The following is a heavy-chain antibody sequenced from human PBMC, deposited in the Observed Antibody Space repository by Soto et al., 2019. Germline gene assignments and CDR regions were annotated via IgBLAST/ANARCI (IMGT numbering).Heavy chain of an antibody. V-gene: IGHV3-23*01. CDR3: AKCIEVAGAVINY. Sequence: GGSLRLSCAASGFTFSSYAMSWGRQAPGKGLEWVSAISGSGGSTYYADSVKGRFTISRDNSKNTLYLQMNSLRAEDTAVYYCAKCIEVAGAVINYWGQGTLVTVSS. D-gene: IGHD6-19*01. J-gene: IGHJ4*02. CDR1: GFTFSSYA. CDR2: ISGSGGST.